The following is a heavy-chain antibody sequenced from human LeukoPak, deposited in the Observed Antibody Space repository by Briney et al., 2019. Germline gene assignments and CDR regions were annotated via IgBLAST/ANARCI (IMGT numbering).Heavy chain of an antibody. CDR3: ARDPYYYGSGSYYNRVRSNWFDP. CDR2: IKQDGSEK. J-gene: IGHJ5*02. D-gene: IGHD3-10*01. CDR1: GLTFSSYW. V-gene: IGHV3-7*01. Sequence: PGGSLRLSCAASGLTFSSYWMSWVRQAPGKGLEWVANIKQDGSEKYYVDSVKGRFTISRDNAKNSLYLQMNSLRAEDTAVYYCARDPYYYGSGSYYNRVRSNWFDPWGQGTLVTVSS.